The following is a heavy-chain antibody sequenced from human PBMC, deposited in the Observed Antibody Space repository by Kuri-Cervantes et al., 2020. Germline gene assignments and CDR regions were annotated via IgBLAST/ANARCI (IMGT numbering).Heavy chain of an antibody. CDR3: AKATYYYDSSGYPLD. CDR2: ISWDGGST. J-gene: IGHJ4*02. D-gene: IGHD3-22*01. V-gene: IGHV3-43*01. CDR1: GFTFSSSW. Sequence: GESLKISCAASGFTFSSSWMHWVCQAPGKGLEWVSLISWDGGSTYYADSVKGRFTISRDNSKNSLYLQMNSLRTEDTALYYCAKATYYYDSSGYPLDWGQGTLVTVSS.